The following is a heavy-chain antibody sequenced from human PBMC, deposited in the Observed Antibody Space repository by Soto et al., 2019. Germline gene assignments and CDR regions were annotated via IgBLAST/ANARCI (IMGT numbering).Heavy chain of an antibody. CDR2: ISYDGSNK. CDR3: ERDDYGDPASDY. CDR1: GFTFSTYA. V-gene: IGHV3-30-3*01. J-gene: IGHJ4*02. Sequence: QVQLVESGGGVVQPGRSLRLSCAASGFTFSTYAMYWVRQAPGKGLEWVAVISYDGSNKYYADSVKGRFTIFRDNFKKTLHLQMNSLRVEDKAVYYCERDDYGDPASDYWGQGTLVTVSS. D-gene: IGHD4-17*01.